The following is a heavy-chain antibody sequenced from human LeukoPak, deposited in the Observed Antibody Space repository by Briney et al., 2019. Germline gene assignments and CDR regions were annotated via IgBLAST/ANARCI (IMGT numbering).Heavy chain of an antibody. J-gene: IGHJ4*02. V-gene: IGHV3-7*01. D-gene: IGHD3-16*01. CDR3: ARFLRFTWILDY. CDR2: IKQDASEK. Sequence: GGSLRLSCAASGFTFRSYWMTWVRQAPGKGLEWVANIKQDASEKFYVDSVKGRFTISRDNVKNSLYLQMNSLRAEDTAIYYCARFLRFTWILDYWGQGTLVTVSS. CDR1: GFTFRSYW.